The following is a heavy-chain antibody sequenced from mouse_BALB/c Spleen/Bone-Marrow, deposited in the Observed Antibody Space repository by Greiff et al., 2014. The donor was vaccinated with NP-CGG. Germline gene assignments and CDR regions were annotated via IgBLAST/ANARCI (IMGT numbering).Heavy chain of an antibody. CDR1: GFAFSNYD. CDR2: ISSGGGST. Sequence: EVQLVESGGGLVKPGGSLKLSCAASGFAFSNYDMSWVRQTPEKRLEWVAYISSGGGSTYYLDTVKGRFTISRDNAKNTLYLQMSSLKSEDTVMYYWARHRGDWGRGFAYWGQGTLVTVSA. CDR3: ARHRGDWGRGFAY. J-gene: IGHJ3*01. D-gene: IGHD4-1*01. V-gene: IGHV5-12-1*01.